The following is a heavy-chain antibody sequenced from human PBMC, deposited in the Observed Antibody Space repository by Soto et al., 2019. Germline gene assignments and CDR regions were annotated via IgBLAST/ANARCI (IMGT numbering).Heavy chain of an antibody. CDR3: ASRGPAVFGVVIQYFDC. D-gene: IGHD3-3*01. V-gene: IGHV2-5*01. J-gene: IGHJ4*02. Sequence: GSGPTLVNPTQTLTLTCTFSGFSLSTSGVGVGWIRQPPGKALEWLALIYWNDDKRYSPSLKSRLTITKDTSKNHVVLTMTNMDPVDTATYYCASRGPAVFGVVIQYFDCWRQGTLGTATS. CDR2: IYWNDDK. CDR1: GFSLSTSGVG.